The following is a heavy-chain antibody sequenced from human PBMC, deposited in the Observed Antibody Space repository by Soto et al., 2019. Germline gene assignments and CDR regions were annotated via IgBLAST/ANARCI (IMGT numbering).Heavy chain of an antibody. D-gene: IGHD2-2*01. Sequence: QVQLQESGPGLVKPSQTLSLTCTVSGGSISSGGYYWSWIRQHPGKGLEWIGYIYYSGSTYYNPSLKSRVTISVDTSKNQFSLKLSSVTAADTAVYYCARAHREVPAAKGLYYYYYYMDVWGKGTTVTVSS. CDR1: GGSISSGGYY. CDR3: ARAHREVPAAKGLYYYYYYMDV. CDR2: IYYSGST. V-gene: IGHV4-31*03. J-gene: IGHJ6*03.